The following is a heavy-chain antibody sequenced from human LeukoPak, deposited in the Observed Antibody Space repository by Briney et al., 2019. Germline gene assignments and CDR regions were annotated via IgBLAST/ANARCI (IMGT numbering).Heavy chain of an antibody. CDR2: ISAYNGNT. V-gene: IGHV1-18*01. CDR3: ARDLGSSWSDAFDI. Sequence: ASLKDSCEASGYTFTRYGISWVRQAPGQGLEWMGWISAYNGNTNYAQKLQGRVTMNTDTSTSTAYMELRNLRSDDTAVYYCARDLGSSWSDAFDIWGQGTMVTVSS. D-gene: IGHD6-13*01. J-gene: IGHJ3*02. CDR1: GYTFTRYG.